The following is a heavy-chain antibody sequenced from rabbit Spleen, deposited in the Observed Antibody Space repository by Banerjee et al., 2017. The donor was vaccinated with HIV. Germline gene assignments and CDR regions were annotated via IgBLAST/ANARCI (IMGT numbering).Heavy chain of an antibody. D-gene: IGHD2-1*01. Sequence: QEQLEESGGDLVKPGASLTLTCKASGFSFSDRDVMCWVRQAPGKGLQWIACINTYTGKPVYATWAKGRFTISKTSSTTVTLQLTSLTAADTATYFCARGSATMTMVITGFYFNLWGQGTLVTVS. CDR1: GFSFSDRDV. CDR2: INTYTGKP. J-gene: IGHJ4*01. V-gene: IGHV1S45*01. CDR3: ARGSATMTMVITGFYFNL.